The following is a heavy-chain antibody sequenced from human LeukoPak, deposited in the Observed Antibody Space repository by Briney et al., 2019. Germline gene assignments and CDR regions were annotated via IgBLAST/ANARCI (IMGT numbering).Heavy chain of an antibody. Sequence: GASVKVSCKASGYTFTSYGISWVRQAPGQGLEWMGWISAYNGNTNYAQKLQGRVTMTTDTSTSTAYMELSSLRSEDTAVYYCARSRITIFGVATLPYYMDVWGKGTTVTASS. V-gene: IGHV1-18*01. CDR2: ISAYNGNT. D-gene: IGHD3-3*01. CDR3: ARSRITIFGVATLPYYMDV. CDR1: GYTFTSYG. J-gene: IGHJ6*03.